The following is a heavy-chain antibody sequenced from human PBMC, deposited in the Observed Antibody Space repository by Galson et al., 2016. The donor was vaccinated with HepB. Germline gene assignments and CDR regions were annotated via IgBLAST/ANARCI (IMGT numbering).Heavy chain of an antibody. V-gene: IGHV1-18*04. Sequence: SVKVSCKASGYTFINYGISWVRQAPRQGLEWMGWISVDIGNTNYAEKLQDRVTMTTDTSTSTAYMELRSLGSDDTAVYYCASESLYCSGGNCYSPLGDYWGQGTLVTVSS. CDR1: GYTFINYG. CDR2: ISVDIGNT. CDR3: ASESLYCSGGNCYSPLGDY. D-gene: IGHD2-15*01. J-gene: IGHJ4*02.